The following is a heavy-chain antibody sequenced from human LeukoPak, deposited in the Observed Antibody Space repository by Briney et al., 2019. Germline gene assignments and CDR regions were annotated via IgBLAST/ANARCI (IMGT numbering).Heavy chain of an antibody. CDR2: MNANSDDT. J-gene: IGHJ4*02. CDR1: GYTFTSYD. V-gene: IGHV1-8*01. CDR3: ARELRSAGERTFDY. D-gene: IGHD1-1*01. Sequence: ASVKVSCKASGYTFTSYDINWVRQATGQGLESLGWMNANSDDTGYAQKFQGRVTMTRDASTSTVYMELSSLRSEDTAVYYCARELRSAGERTFDYWGQGTLVTVSS.